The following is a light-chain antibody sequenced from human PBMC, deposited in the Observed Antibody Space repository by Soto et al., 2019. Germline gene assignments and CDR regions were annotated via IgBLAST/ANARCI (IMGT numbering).Light chain of an antibody. J-gene: IGKJ4*01. CDR3: LQSLQFPLT. CDR2: EVS. V-gene: IGKV2D-29*01. Sequence: EIVMTQTPLSLSVTPGQSASISCRSSQTLLHSNGRSYLYWYLQKAGQAPQLLIYEVSKRFSGGPDRFSGSGAGTDFTLKISRVEAEDVGVYYCLQSLQFPLTFGGGTKVEIK. CDR1: QTLLHSNGRSY.